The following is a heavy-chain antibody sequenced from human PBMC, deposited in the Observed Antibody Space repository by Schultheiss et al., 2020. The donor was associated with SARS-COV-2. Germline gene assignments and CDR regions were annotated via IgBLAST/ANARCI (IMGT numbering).Heavy chain of an antibody. J-gene: IGHJ5*02. CDR3: ASTGRLGQWLVPRFDP. D-gene: IGHD6-19*01. V-gene: IGHV1-69*06. Sequence: SVKVSCKASGYTFSNYGISWVRQAPGQGLEWMGGIIPIFGTANYAQKFQGRVTITADKSTSTAYMELSSLRSEDTAVYYCASTGRLGQWLVPRFDPWGQGTLVTVSS. CDR1: GYTFSNYG. CDR2: IIPIFGTA.